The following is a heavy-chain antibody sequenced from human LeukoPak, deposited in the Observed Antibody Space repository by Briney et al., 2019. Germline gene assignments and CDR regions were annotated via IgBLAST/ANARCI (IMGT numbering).Heavy chain of an antibody. CDR3: GRSSGYWYYFDY. D-gene: IGHD3-22*01. CDR1: GFTVSSNY. Sequence: GGSLRLSCAASGFTVSSNYMSWVRQAPGKGLESVKGRFTISRDNSKNTLYLQMNNLRAEDAAVYYCGRSSGYWYYFDYWGHGTLVAVSS. V-gene: IGHV3-53*01. J-gene: IGHJ4*01.